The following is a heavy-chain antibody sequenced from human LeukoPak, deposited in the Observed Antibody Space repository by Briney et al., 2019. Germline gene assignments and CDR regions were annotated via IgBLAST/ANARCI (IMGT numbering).Heavy chain of an antibody. Sequence: SETLSLTCTVSGGSISTYYWSWIRQPAGKGLEWIGRIYTSGSTNYNPSPKSRVTISVDKSKYQFSLKLSSVTAADMAVYYCASSGLMRESFDYWGQGTLVTVSS. CDR1: GGSISTYY. CDR2: IYTSGST. D-gene: IGHD3-10*01. V-gene: IGHV4-4*07. CDR3: ASSGLMRESFDY. J-gene: IGHJ4*02.